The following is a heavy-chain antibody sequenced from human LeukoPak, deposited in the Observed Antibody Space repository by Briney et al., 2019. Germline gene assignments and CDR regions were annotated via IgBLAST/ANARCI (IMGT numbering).Heavy chain of an antibody. CDR2: IFNTGNS. V-gene: IGHV4-31*03. CDR3: ARDRGHLTVAGHFDF. CDR1: GGSISSGVYS. Sequence: PSETLSLTCTDSGGSISSGVYSWNWIRQHPGKGLEWIGYIFNTGNSFYNPSLKSRITMSVDTSRNQFSLSLSSVTAADTAVYYCARDRGHLTVAGHFDFWGQGTLVTVSS. J-gene: IGHJ4*02. D-gene: IGHD6-19*01.